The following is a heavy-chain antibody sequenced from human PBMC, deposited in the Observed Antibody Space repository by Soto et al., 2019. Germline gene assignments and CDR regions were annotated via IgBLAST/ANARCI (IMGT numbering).Heavy chain of an antibody. CDR2: IYYIGST. CDR1: GGSISSSSYY. J-gene: IGHJ6*02. D-gene: IGHD5-12*01. Sequence: SETLSLTCTVSGGSISSSSYYWGWIRQPPGKGLEWIGSIYYIGSTYYNPSLKSRVTISVDTSKNQFSLKLSSVTAAGTAVYYCARLSGYDMGDYYYYGMDVWGQGTTVTVSS. V-gene: IGHV4-39*01. CDR3: ARLSGYDMGDYYYYGMDV.